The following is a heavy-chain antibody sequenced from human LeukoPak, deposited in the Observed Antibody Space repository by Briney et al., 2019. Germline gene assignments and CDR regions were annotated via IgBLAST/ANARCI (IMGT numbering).Heavy chain of an antibody. J-gene: IGHJ6*04. CDR1: GGSISSGGYS. V-gene: IGHV4-30-2*01. Sequence: SETLSLTCAVSGGSISSGGYSWSWIRQPPEKGLEWIGYIYHSGSTYYNPSLKSRVTISVDRSKNQFSLKLSSVTAADTAVYYCATTGSGSFYYYGMDVWGKGTTVTVSS. CDR3: ATTGSGSFYYYGMDV. D-gene: IGHD3-10*01. CDR2: IYHSGST.